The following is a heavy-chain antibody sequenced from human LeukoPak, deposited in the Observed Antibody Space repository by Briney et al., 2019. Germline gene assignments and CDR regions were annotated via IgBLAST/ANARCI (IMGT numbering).Heavy chain of an antibody. Sequence: GGSLRLSCAASGFNFGNYAMHWVRQAPGKGLEYVSGINGNGDNTYYADSVKGRFTISRDNSKNTLYLQMGSLRTEDMAVYHCARGQRDHGLGYWGQGTLVTVSS. V-gene: IGHV3-64*02. CDR3: ARGQRDHGLGY. CDR1: GFNFGNYA. J-gene: IGHJ4*02. CDR2: INGNGDNT. D-gene: IGHD6-19*01.